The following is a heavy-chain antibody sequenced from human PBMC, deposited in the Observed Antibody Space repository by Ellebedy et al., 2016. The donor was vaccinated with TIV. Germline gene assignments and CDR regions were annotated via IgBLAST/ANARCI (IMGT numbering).Heavy chain of an antibody. CDR3: ARVFMGLNDYGGNRPLYGMDV. J-gene: IGHJ6*02. V-gene: IGHV3-30*03. CDR1: GFTFSSYG. CDR2: ISYDGSNK. Sequence: GGSLRLXXAASGFTFSSYGMHWVRQAPGKGLEWVAVISYDGSNKYYADSVKGRFTISRDNSKNTLYLQMNSLRAEDTAVYYCARVFMGLNDYGGNRPLYGMDVWGQGTTVTVSS. D-gene: IGHD4-23*01.